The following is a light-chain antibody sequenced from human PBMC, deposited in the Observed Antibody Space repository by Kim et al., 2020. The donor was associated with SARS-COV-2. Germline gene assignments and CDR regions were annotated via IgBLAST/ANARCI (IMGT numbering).Light chain of an antibody. V-gene: IGLV3-25*03. CDR2: KDS. J-gene: IGLJ2*01. Sequence: PRETARITCSGDALPKQYAYWYQQKPGPAPGVVIYKDSERPSGIPERFSGSSSGTTVTLTISGVQAEDEADYYCQSVDSSGAYVVFGGGTQLTVL. CDR1: ALPKQY. CDR3: QSVDSSGAYVV.